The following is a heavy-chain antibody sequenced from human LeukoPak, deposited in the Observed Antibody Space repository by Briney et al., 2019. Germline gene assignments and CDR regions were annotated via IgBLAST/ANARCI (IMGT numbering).Heavy chain of an antibody. J-gene: IGHJ4*02. D-gene: IGHD3-22*01. CDR1: GFTFDDYG. Sequence: GGSLRLSCAASGFTFDDYGMSWVRQAPGKGLEWVSGINWNGGGTGYADSVKGRFTISRDNAKNSLYLQMNSLRAEDTALYYCARETQYYYDSIYFDYWGQGTLVTVSS. V-gene: IGHV3-20*04. CDR3: ARETQYYYDSIYFDY. CDR2: INWNGGGT.